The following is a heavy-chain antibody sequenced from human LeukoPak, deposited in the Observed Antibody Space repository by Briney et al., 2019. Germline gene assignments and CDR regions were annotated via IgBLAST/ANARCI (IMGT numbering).Heavy chain of an antibody. V-gene: IGHV3-21*01. Sequence: GGSLRLSCAAPGFNFSNNSLNWLRQAPGKGLEWVSFIGNSDSYILYADSVRGRFTISRDNAKNLLYLQMNSLRAEDTAVYYCAREALRGFMDVWGQGTTVTVSS. D-gene: IGHD4-17*01. J-gene: IGHJ6*02. CDR2: IGNSDSYI. CDR3: AREALRGFMDV. CDR1: GFNFSNNS.